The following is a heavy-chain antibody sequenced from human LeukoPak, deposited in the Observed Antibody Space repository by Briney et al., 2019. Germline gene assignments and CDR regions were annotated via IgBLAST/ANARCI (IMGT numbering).Heavy chain of an antibody. D-gene: IGHD3-22*01. J-gene: IGHJ3*02. CDR1: GFTFSSYS. V-gene: IGHV3-21*01. CDR2: ISSSSSYI. CDR3: ARDLGYYDSSGYYHDAFDI. Sequence: PGGSLRLSCAASGFTFSSYSMNWVRQAPGKGLEWVSSISSSSSYIYYADSVKGRFTISRDNAKNSLYLQMNSLRAEDTAVYYCARDLGYYDSSGYYHDAFDIWGQGTMVTVSS.